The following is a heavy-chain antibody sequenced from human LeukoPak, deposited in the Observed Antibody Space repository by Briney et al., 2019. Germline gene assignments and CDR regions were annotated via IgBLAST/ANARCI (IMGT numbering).Heavy chain of an antibody. V-gene: IGHV4-59*01. CDR2: IYYSGST. J-gene: IGHJ3*02. D-gene: IGHD3-22*01. Sequence: PSETLSLTCTVSGGSISSYHWSWIRQPPGKGLEWIGYIYYSGSTNYNPSLKSRVTISVDTSKNQFSLKLSSVTAADTAVYYCARDRMASDYYDSSGYSDAFDIWGQGTMVTVSS. CDR3: ARDRMASDYYDSSGYSDAFDI. CDR1: GGSISSYH.